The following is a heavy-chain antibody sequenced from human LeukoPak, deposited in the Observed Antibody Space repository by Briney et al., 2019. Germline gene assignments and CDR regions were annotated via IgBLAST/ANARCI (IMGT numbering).Heavy chain of an antibody. V-gene: IGHV3-7*01. CDR2: IKRDGSET. CDR3: ARERETYNDY. D-gene: IGHD1-1*01. Sequence: GGSLRLSCAVSGFTFSTFWMTWVRQAPGKGLEWVGNIKRDGSETYYVASVRGRFTISRDNAENSLCLQMNSLRAEDTAVYFCARERETYNDYWGQGTLVTVSS. J-gene: IGHJ4*02. CDR1: GFTFSTFW.